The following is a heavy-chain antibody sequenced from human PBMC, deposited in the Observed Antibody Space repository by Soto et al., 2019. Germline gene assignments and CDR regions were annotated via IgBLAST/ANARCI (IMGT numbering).Heavy chain of an antibody. CDR1: GDSVSSNSAA. V-gene: IGHV6-1*01. Sequence: SQTLSLTCAISGDSVSSNSAAWNWIRQSPSRGLEWLGRTYYRSKWYNDYAVSVKSRITINPDTSKNQFSLQLNSVTPEDTAVYYCARANSSGWFTYYYGMDVWGQGTTVTVSS. CDR3: ARANSSGWFTYYYGMDV. J-gene: IGHJ6*02. CDR2: TYYRSKWYN. D-gene: IGHD6-19*01.